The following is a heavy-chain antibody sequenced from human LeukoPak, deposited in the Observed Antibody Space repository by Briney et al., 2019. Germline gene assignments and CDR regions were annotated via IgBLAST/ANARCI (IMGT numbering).Heavy chain of an antibody. J-gene: IGHJ4*02. CDR1: GGSFSGYY. V-gene: IGHV4-34*01. CDR3: ARVGVPRAYYFGY. D-gene: IGHD6-6*01. CDR2: INHSGST. Sequence: SKTLSLTCAVYGGSFSGYYWSWIRQPPGKGLEWIGEINHSGSTNYNPSLKSRVTISVDTSKNQFSLKLSSVTAADTAVYYCARVGVPRAYYFGYWGQGTLVTVSS.